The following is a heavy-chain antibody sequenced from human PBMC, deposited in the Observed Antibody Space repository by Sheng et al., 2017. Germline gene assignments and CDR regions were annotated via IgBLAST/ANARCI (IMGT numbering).Heavy chain of an antibody. Sequence: EVQMVESGGGLVQPGGSLRLSCAASGFTFRTYAMSWVRQTPGKGLEWVSGISDSGSSTYYADSVKGRFTISRDNSKSTLYLQMNSLRAEDTAVYYCAKVTDTSGWYYFDYWGQGTLVTVSS. D-gene: IGHD6-19*01. CDR1: GFTFRTYA. CDR3: AKVTDTSGWYYFDY. V-gene: IGHV3-23*04. CDR2: ISDSGSST. J-gene: IGHJ4*02.